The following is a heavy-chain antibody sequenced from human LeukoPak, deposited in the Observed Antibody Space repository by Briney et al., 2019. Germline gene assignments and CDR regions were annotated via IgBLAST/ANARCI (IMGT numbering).Heavy chain of an antibody. CDR2: INHSGIT. CDR3: ARGGSITIFGVVIHNWFDP. CDR1: GGSFSGYY. V-gene: IGHV4-34*01. D-gene: IGHD3-3*01. Sequence: SETLSLTCAVYGGSFSGYYWSWLRQPPGKGLEGVGEINHSGITIYNPSLKSRVTISVDTSKNQFSLKLSSVTAADTAVYYCARGGSITIFGVVIHNWFDPWDQGTLVTVSS. J-gene: IGHJ5*02.